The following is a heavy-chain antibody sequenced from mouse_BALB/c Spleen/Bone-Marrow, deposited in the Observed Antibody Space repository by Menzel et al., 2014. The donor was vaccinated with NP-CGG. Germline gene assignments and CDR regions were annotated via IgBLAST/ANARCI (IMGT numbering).Heavy chain of an antibody. CDR1: GYAFTIYL. V-gene: IGHV1-54*01. D-gene: IGHD4-1*01. CDR2: INPGSGGS. Sequence: QVQLKQSGAELVRPGTSVKVSCKASGYAFTIYLIEWIKQRPGQGLGWIGVINPGSGGSNYNEKFKGKATLTADKSSSTAYMQLSNLTSDDSAVYFCARLGRDYFDYWGQGTTLTVSS. CDR3: ARLGRDYFDY. J-gene: IGHJ2*01.